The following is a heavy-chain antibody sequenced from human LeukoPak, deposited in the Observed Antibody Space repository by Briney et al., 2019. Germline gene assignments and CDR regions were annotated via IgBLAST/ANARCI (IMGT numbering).Heavy chain of an antibody. J-gene: IGHJ4*02. CDR3: ARDQGYYDILTGYYDSYYFDY. CDR2: ISSSSSYI. D-gene: IGHD3-9*01. Sequence: GGSLRLSCAASGFTFSNYNMNWVRQAPGKGLEWVSSISSSSSYIYYADSVKGRFTISRDNAKNSLYLQMNCLRAEDSAVYYCARDQGYYDILTGYYDSYYFDYWGQGTLVTVSS. CDR1: GFTFSNYN. V-gene: IGHV3-21*01.